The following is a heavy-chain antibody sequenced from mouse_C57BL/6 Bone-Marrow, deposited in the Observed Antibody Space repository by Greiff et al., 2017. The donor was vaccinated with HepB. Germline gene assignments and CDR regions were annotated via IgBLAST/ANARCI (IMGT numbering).Heavy chain of an antibody. J-gene: IGHJ1*03. D-gene: IGHD1-1*01. Sequence: QRVESGGDLVKPGGSLKLSCAASGFTFSSYGMSWVRQTPDKRLEWVATISSGGSYTYYPDSVKGRFTISRDNAKNTLYLQMSRLKSEDTAMYYCARRGYYGSSLYWYFDVWGTGTTVTVSS. CDR2: ISSGGSYT. V-gene: IGHV5-6*01. CDR1: GFTFSSYG. CDR3: ARRGYYGSSLYWYFDV.